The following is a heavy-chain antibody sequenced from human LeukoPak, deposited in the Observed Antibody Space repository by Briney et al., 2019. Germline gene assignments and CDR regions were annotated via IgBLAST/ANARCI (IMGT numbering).Heavy chain of an antibody. CDR3: ARAGYSSGHYYFDY. CDR1: GGSISSSSYF. CDR2: IFYSGST. D-gene: IGHD6-19*01. J-gene: IGHJ4*02. V-gene: IGHV4-39*07. Sequence: PSETLSLTCTVSGGSISSSSYFWGWVRQPPGKGLEWIGSIFYSGSTYYNPSPKSRVTVSLDTSKSQFSLKVTSVTAADTAVYYCARAGYSSGHYYFDYWGQGTLVTVSS.